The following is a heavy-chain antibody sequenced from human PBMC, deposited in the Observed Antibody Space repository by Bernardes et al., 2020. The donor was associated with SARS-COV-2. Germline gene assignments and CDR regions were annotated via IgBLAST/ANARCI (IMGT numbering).Heavy chain of an antibody. Sequence: GCSLIISCAASGFTFRSYAMSWVRQAPGKGLEWVSAISGSGGSTYYADSVKGRFTISRDNSKNTLYLQMNSLRAEDTAVYYCAKAVLAKGRGAQVVVVAANWGQGTLVTVSS. CDR1: GFTFRSYA. J-gene: IGHJ4*02. CDR3: AKAVLAKGRGAQVVVVAAN. V-gene: IGHV3-23*01. CDR2: ISGSGGST. D-gene: IGHD2-15*01.